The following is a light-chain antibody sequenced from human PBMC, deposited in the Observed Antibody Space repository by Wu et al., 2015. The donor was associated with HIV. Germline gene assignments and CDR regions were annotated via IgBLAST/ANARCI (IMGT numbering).Light chain of an antibody. V-gene: IGKV1-39*01. CDR1: QSISDS. CDR2: AAS. Sequence: DIQMTQSPSSLSASIGDRVTITCRAGQSISDSLNWYQQKPGKAPKLLIYAASSLQSGVPSRFSGSGSGTDFTLTISSLQPEDFATYYCQQSYSTPRTFGQGTKVEIK. CDR3: QQSYSTPRT. J-gene: IGKJ1*01.